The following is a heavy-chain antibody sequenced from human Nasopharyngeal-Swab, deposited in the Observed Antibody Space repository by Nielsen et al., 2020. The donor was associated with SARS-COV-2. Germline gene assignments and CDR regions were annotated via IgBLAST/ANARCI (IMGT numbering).Heavy chain of an antibody. Sequence: GESLKISCAASGFTFSSYAMHWVRQVPGKGLEWISHIYASGDTHTADAVKGRFTISRDSSENTLYLEMNNLTPDDTATYYCAAPLTGLHYWGQGTLVTVSS. CDR3: AAPLTGLHY. CDR2: IYASGDT. J-gene: IGHJ4*02. V-gene: IGHV3-53*01. CDR1: GFTFSSYA. D-gene: IGHD1-20*01.